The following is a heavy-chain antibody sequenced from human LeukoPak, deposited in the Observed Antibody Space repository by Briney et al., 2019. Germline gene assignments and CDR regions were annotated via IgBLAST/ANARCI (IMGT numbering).Heavy chain of an antibody. J-gene: IGHJ4*02. CDR2: INHSGST. CDR1: GGSFSGYY. D-gene: IGHD3-22*01. CDR3: ARGRAYYYDSSGYYGPY. V-gene: IGHV4-34*01. Sequence: SETLSLTCAVYGGSFSGYYWSWIRQPPGKGLEWIGEINHSGSTNYNPSLKSRVTISVDTSKNQFSLKLSSVTAADTAVYYCARGRAYYYDSSGYYGPYWGQGTLVTVSS.